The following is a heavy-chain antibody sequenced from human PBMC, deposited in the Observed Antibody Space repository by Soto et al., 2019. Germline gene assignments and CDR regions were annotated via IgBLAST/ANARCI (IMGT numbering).Heavy chain of an antibody. V-gene: IGHV3-73*01. CDR3: TSSSLGAAFDI. J-gene: IGHJ3*02. CDR1: GFTFSDSA. CDR2: VRSKAKTNAT. Sequence: GGSLRLSCAASGFTFSDSALHWVRQASGKGLEWVGRVRSKAKTNATAYATSVKGRFTVSRDDSKNTAYLQMNSLKTEDTAVYYCTSSSLGAAFDIWGQGIMVTVSS.